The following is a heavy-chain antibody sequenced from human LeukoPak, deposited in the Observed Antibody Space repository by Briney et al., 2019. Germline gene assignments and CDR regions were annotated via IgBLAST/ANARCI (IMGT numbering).Heavy chain of an antibody. D-gene: IGHD4-17*01. CDR2: VYYTGTT. CDR3: AREPSVTTVTTGP. Sequence: PSETLSLTCNASGGSISSSSYYWGWIRQPPGKGLEWLGNVYYTGTTYYNPSLESRVTISVDTSNNQFSLRLSSVTAADTAIYYCAREPSVTTVTTGPWGQGTLVIVSS. V-gene: IGHV4-39*07. J-gene: IGHJ5*02. CDR1: GGSISSSSYY.